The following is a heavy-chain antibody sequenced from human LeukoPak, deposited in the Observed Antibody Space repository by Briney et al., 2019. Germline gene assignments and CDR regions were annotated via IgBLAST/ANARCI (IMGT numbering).Heavy chain of an antibody. Sequence: GGSLRLSCAASGFTFSSYTMNWVRQAPGKGLEWVSFISSSSSYIYYADSVKGRFTISRDNAKNSLYLQMNSLRAEDTAVYYCARMGASFDYWGQGTLVTVSS. CDR1: GFTFSSYT. CDR3: ARMGASFDY. D-gene: IGHD1-26*01. V-gene: IGHV3-21*01. J-gene: IGHJ4*02. CDR2: ISSSSSYI.